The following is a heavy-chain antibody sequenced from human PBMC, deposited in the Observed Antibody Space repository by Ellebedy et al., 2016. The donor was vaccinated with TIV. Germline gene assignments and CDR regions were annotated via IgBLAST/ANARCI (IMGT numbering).Heavy chain of an antibody. CDR2: IIPIFCTT. CDR1: GGTYSNYA. Sequence: ASVKVSCKASGGTYSNYAINWVRQAPGQGLEWMGGIIPIFCTTNLAQKFQGRVTISADEFASTAYMELSSLRFEDTAVYYCAKRDGYNYGSFDSWGQGTLVTVSS. J-gene: IGHJ4*02. V-gene: IGHV1-69*13. CDR3: AKRDGYNYGSFDS. D-gene: IGHD5-24*01.